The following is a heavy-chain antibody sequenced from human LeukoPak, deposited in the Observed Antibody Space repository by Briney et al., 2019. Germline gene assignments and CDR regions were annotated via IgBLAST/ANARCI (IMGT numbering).Heavy chain of an antibody. V-gene: IGHV3-30*02. J-gene: IGHJ4*02. CDR1: GFTFSSYW. CDR3: AKDRSGSYSQGLDY. Sequence: PGGSLRLSCAASGFTFSSYWMSWVRQAPGKGLEWVAFIRYDGSDKYYADSVKGRFTISRDNSKNTLYLQMNSLRAEDTAVYYCAKDRSGSYSQGLDYWGQGTLVTVSS. CDR2: IRYDGSDK. D-gene: IGHD1-26*01.